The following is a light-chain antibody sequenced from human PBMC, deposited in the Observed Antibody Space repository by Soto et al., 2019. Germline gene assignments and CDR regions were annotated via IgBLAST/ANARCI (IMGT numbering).Light chain of an antibody. CDR2: EVT. CDR3: NSYTSGSTRVL. V-gene: IGLV2-14*01. CDR1: SSDVGGFNF. J-gene: IGLJ2*01. Sequence: QSALTQPASVSGSPGQSITISCTGSSSDVGGFNFVSWYQQHPGKAPKVMIYEVTNRPSGISNRFSGSKSGNTASLTISGLQAEDEADYYCNSYTSGSTRVLFGGGTKLTVL.